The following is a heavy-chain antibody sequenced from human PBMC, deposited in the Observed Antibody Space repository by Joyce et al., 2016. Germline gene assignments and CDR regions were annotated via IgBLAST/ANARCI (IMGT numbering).Heavy chain of an antibody. Sequence: VQLQQSGPGLVKPSQTLSLTCAISGDSVSSNSAAWNWIRQSPSRGLEWLGMTYYRSKWYNDYAVSVKSRITNNPDTPKNQFSLQLNSVTPEDAAVYYCARAGYYHTSGYYYPNFDYWGPGTLVTVSS. D-gene: IGHD3-22*01. CDR2: TYYRSKWYN. J-gene: IGHJ4*02. CDR1: GDSVSSNSAA. V-gene: IGHV6-1*01. CDR3: ARAGYYHTSGYYYPNFDY.